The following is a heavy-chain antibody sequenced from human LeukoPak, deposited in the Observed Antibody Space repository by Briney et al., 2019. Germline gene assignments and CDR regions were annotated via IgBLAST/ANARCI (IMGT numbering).Heavy chain of an antibody. CDR2: IYYSGST. CDR3: ARDLWQQLVPGDY. V-gene: IGHV4-38-2*02. D-gene: IGHD6-13*01. J-gene: IGHJ4*02. CDR1: GYSISSGYY. Sequence: SETLSLTCTVSGYSISSGYYWGWIRQPPGKGLEWIGSIYYSGSTYYNPSLKSRVTISVDTSKNQFSLKLSSVTAEDTAVYYCARDLWQQLVPGDYWGQGTLVTVSS.